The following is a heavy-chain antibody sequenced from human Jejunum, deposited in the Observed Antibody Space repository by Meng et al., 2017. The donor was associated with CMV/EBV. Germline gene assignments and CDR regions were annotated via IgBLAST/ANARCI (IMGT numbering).Heavy chain of an antibody. CDR3: SYTSGGNWFDY. D-gene: IGHD1-26*01. CDR2: IRSKPDGGTT. J-gene: IGHJ5*01. Sequence: SGFNFKNAWMNWVRQAPGKGLEWVGRIRSKPDGGTTEYAAPVKGRFTISRDDSKTTLFLQMNSLKTEDTAVYFCSYTSGGNWFDYWGQGTLVTVSS. CDR1: GFNFKNAW. V-gene: IGHV3-15*01.